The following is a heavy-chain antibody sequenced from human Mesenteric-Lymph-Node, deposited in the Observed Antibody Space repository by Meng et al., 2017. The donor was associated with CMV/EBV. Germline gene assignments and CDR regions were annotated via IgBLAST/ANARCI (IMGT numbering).Heavy chain of an antibody. CDR1: GIPLSSYA. J-gene: IGHJ4*02. V-gene: IGHV3-30*02. CDR3: AKVARYCSSTSCKLVGSYFDY. Sequence: GGSLRLSCAASGIPLSSYAMHWVRQAPGKGLEWVAYIRYDGANKYYEDSVKGRFTISRDNSKNTLYLQMNSLRAEDTAVYYCAKVARYCSSTSCKLVGSYFDYWGQGTLVTVSS. D-gene: IGHD2-2*01. CDR2: IRYDGANK.